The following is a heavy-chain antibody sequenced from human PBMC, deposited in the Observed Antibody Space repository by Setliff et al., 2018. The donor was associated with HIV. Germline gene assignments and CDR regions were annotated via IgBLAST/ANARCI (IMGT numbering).Heavy chain of an antibody. CDR1: GYTFTSYD. V-gene: IGHV1-18*01. CDR3: ARGNCGGGICYSPNWLDP. CDR2: ISPSNGYT. Sequence: ASVKVSCKASGYTFTSYDINWVRQATGQGLEWMGGISPSNGYTDYAQKCRDRVTLTTDTSTSTAYMEVRSLTSDDTAVYYCARGNCGGGICYSPNWLDPWGQGTLVTVSS. J-gene: IGHJ5*02. D-gene: IGHD2-15*01.